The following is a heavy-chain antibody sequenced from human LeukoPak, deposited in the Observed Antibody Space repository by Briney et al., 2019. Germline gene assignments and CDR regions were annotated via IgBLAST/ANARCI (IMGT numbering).Heavy chain of an antibody. Sequence: MASETLSLTCAVYGGSFSGYYWSWIRQPPGKGLEWIGEINHSGSTNYNPSLKSRVTISVGTTTNKFSLLLSSVTAADTAVYYCARGRPTYYDFWSGYYCNFNDGGEGSLVTVSA. CDR2: INHSGST. CDR1: GGSFSGYY. V-gene: IGHV4-34*01. J-gene: IGHJ4*02. CDR3: ARGRPTYYDFWSGYYCNFND. D-gene: IGHD3-3*01.